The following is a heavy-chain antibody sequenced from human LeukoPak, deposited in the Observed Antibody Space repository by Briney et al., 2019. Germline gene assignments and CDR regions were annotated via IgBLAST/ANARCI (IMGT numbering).Heavy chain of an antibody. CDR3: ARDLTVTTYPRDYYYYYMDV. J-gene: IGHJ6*03. CDR1: GGTFSSYA. CDR2: IIPIFGTA. Sequence: GASVKVSCKASGGTFSSYAISWVRQAPGQGLEWMGGIIPIFGTANYAQKFQGRVTITADKSTSTAYMELSSLRSEDTAVYYCARDLTVTTYPRDYYYYYMDVWGKGTTVTVSS. D-gene: IGHD4-17*01. V-gene: IGHV1-69*06.